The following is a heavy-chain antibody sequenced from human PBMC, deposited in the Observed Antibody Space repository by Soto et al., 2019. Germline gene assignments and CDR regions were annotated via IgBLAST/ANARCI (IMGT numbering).Heavy chain of an antibody. D-gene: IGHD1-26*01. V-gene: IGHV3-49*03. CDR1: GFTFGDYA. Sequence: GSLRLSCTASGFTFGDYAMSWFRQAPGKGLEWVGFIRSKAYGGTTEYAASVKGRFTISRDDSKSIAYLQMNSLKTEDTAVYYCTRDRSVGATYYFDYWGQGVLVTVSS. CDR3: TRDRSVGATYYFDY. J-gene: IGHJ4*02. CDR2: IRSKAYGGTT.